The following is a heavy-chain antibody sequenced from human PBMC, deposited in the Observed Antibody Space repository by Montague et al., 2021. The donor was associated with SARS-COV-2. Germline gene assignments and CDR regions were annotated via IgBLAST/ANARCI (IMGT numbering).Heavy chain of an antibody. D-gene: IGHD3-10*01. CDR2: LYDSERT. CDR3: ARARGSSGQWFGEYNWFEP. CDR1: GASISSYY. Sequence: SETLSLTCTVSGASISSYYWSWIRQPPGKGLEWIAYLYDSERTSYNPSLKSRITISLDTSRNQFSLKLSPMTAADTAVYYCARARGSSGQWFGEYNWFEPWGQGTLVTVSS. V-gene: IGHV4-59*01. J-gene: IGHJ5*02.